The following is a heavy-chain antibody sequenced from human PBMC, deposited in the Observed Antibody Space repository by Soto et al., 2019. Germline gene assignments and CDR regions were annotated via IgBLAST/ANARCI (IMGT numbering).Heavy chain of an antibody. CDR3: ARVGSDDYIWGSYRYFDY. D-gene: IGHD3-16*02. J-gene: IGHJ4*02. CDR1: GFTVSSNY. CDR2: IYSGGST. Sequence: EVQLVESGGGLVQPGGSLRLSCAASGFTVSSNYMSWVRQAPGKGLEWVSVIYSGGSTYYADSVKGRFTISRDNSKNTLYLQMNSLRAEDTAVHYCARVGSDDYIWGSYRYFDYWGQGTLVTVSS. V-gene: IGHV3-66*01.